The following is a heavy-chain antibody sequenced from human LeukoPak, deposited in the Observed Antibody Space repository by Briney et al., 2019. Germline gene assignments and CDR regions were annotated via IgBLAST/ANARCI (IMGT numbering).Heavy chain of an antibody. CDR1: GFTLSSYT. CDR2: IKQDGSEK. V-gene: IGHV3-7*01. CDR3: ARDIRDYGSGTYWSRHYYYYMDV. D-gene: IGHD3-10*01. Sequence: GGSLRLACAASGFTLSSYTMNWVRQAPGKGLEWVANIKQDGSEKYYVDSVKGRFTISRDNAKNSLYLQMNSLRAEDTAVYYCARDIRDYGSGTYWSRHYYYYMDVWGKGTTVTVS. J-gene: IGHJ6*03.